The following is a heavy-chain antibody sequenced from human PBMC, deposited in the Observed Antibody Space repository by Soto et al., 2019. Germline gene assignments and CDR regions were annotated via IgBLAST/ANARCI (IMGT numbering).Heavy chain of an antibody. CDR2: IYYSGST. CDR3: ARDSSYHSYGMDV. J-gene: IGHJ6*02. Sequence: SETLSLTCTVSGGSISSGGYYWSWIRQHPGKGLEWIGYIYYSGSTYYNPSLKSRVTISVDTSKNQFSLKLSSVTAADTAVYYCARDSSYHSYGMDVWGQGTTVTVSS. V-gene: IGHV4-31*03. D-gene: IGHD6-6*01. CDR1: GGSISSGGYY.